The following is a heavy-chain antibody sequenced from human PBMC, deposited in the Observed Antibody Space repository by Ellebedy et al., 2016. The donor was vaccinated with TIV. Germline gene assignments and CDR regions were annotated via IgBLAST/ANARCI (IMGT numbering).Heavy chain of an antibody. J-gene: IGHJ4*02. V-gene: IGHV3-21*01. CDR2: ISSSSSYI. CDR3: AREGGYSGYENFDD. D-gene: IGHD5-12*01. CDR1: GFTFSSYS. Sequence: GESLKISCAASGFTFSSYSMNWVRQAPGKGLEWVSSISSSSSYIYYADSVKGRFTISRDKAKNSLYLQTNSRRAEDTAVYYCAREGGYSGYENFDDWGQGTLVTVSS.